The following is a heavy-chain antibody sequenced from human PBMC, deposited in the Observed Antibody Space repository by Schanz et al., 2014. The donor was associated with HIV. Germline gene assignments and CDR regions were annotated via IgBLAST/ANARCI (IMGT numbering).Heavy chain of an antibody. CDR2: VYYNGAT. V-gene: IGHV4-61*01. Sequence: QLQLQESGSGLVKPSQTLSLTCTVSNGSVYSRSYYWSWVRQPPGKGLEWIGYVYYNGATSYNPSLKSRLTISLDTSKNLFFLRLKSVTAADTAVYFCARDRGASDLWGQGILVTVSS. CDR1: NGSVYSRSYY. CDR3: ARDRGASDL. J-gene: IGHJ5*02. D-gene: IGHD1-26*01.